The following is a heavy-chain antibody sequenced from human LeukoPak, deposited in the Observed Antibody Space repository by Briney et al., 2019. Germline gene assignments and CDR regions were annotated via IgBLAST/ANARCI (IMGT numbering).Heavy chain of an antibody. CDR3: ARGSSGYFGGLDY. CDR1: GGSISSYY. J-gene: IGHJ4*02. V-gene: IGHV4-59*08. D-gene: IGHD3-22*01. Sequence: SETLSLTCTVTGGSISSYYWSWIRQPPGKGLEWIGYIYYSGSTNYNPSLKSRVTISVDTSKNQFSLKLSSVTAADTAVYYCARGSSGYFGGLDYWGQGTLVTVSS. CDR2: IYYSGST.